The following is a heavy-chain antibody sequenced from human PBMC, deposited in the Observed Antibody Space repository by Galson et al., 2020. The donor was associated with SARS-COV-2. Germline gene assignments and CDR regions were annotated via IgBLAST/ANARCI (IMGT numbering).Heavy chain of an antibody. Sequence: GGSLRLSCAASGFTFSSYWMSWVRQAPGKGLEWVANIKQDGSENYYVDSVKGRFTISRDNAKNSLYLQMNSLRAEDTAVYYCARDSFEVAGRTVYYYYYGMDVWGQGTTVTVSS. D-gene: IGHD6-19*01. CDR1: GFTFSSYW. J-gene: IGHJ6*02. V-gene: IGHV3-7*01. CDR3: ARDSFEVAGRTVYYYYYGMDV. CDR2: IKQDGSEN.